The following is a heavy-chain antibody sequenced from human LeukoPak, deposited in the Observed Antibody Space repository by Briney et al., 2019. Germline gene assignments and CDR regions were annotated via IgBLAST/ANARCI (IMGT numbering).Heavy chain of an antibody. V-gene: IGHV4-39*07. J-gene: IGHJ4*02. CDR3: ARERVSSSLPLLLDY. D-gene: IGHD6-13*01. CDR2: IYYTGST. CDR1: GGSISSSSYY. Sequence: SETLSLTCTVSGGSISSSSYYWGWVRQPPGKGLEWIGTIYYTGSTYYNPSLKSRVTISVDTSKNQFSLKLSSVTAADTALYYCARERVSSSLPLLLDYWGQGALVTVSS.